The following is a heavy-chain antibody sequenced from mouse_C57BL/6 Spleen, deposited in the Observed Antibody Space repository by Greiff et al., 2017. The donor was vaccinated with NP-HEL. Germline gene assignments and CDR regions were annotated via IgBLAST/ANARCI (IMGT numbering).Heavy chain of an antibody. V-gene: IGHV2-2*01. CDR1: GFSLTSYG. CDR2: IWSGGST. D-gene: IGHD2-2*01. Sequence: VKLMESGPGLVQPSQSLSITCTVSGFSLTSYGVHWVRQSPGKGLEWLGVIWSGGSTDYNAAFISRLSISKDNSKSQVFFKMNSLQADDTAIYYCARNGGSTMVTPFAYWGQGTLVTVSA. J-gene: IGHJ3*01. CDR3: ARNGGSTMVTPFAY.